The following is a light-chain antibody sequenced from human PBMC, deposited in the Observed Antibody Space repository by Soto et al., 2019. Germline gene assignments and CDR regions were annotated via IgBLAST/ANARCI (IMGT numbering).Light chain of an antibody. CDR1: QSVSST. V-gene: IGKV3-15*01. J-gene: IGKJ1*01. Sequence: EIVMKQSPATLSVSPGERATLSCRASQSVSSTLAWYQQKPGQAPRLLIYGASTRATGIPARFSGSGSGTEFTLTINSLQSEDFAVYYCQQYNNWPPWPFGQGTKVDIK. CDR2: GAS. CDR3: QQYNNWPPWP.